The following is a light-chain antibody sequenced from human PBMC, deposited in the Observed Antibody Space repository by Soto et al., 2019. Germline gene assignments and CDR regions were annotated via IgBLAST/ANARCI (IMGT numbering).Light chain of an antibody. V-gene: IGLV9-49*01. CDR1: SDYSNYK. CDR2: VGTGGIVG. CDR3: GADHGTGSNFVYV. J-gene: IGLJ2*01. Sequence: QSVLTQPPSASASLGASVTLTCTLTSDYSNYKVYWYQQRPQPGPRFVMRVGTGGIVGSKGDDIPDRFSVFGSGLNRYLTISNIQEEDESVYHCGADHGTGSNFVYVFGGGTKVTVL.